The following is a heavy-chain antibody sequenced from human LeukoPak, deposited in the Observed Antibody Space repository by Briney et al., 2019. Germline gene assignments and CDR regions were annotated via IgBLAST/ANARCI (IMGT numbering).Heavy chain of an antibody. CDR3: ARHLGDYYYYGMDV. J-gene: IGHJ6*02. CDR1: GGSFSGYY. V-gene: IGHV4-34*01. D-gene: IGHD5-24*01. CDR2: INHSGST. Sequence: SETLSLTCAVYGGSFSGYYWSWIRQPPGKGLEWIGEINHSGSTNYNPSLKSRVTISVDTSKNQFSLKLSSVTAADTAVYYCARHLGDYYYYGMDVWGQGTTVTVSS.